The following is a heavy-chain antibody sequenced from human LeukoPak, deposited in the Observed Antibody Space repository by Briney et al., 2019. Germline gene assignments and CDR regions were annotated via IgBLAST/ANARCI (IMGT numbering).Heavy chain of an antibody. CDR3: AKVGAEGYFDY. V-gene: IGHV4-59*01. D-gene: IGHD1-26*01. CDR2: ISDSGST. Sequence: SETLSLSCTVSGGSISTYYWTWIRQPPGKGLEWIAHISDSGSTSCNPSLKSRVTTSVDTSKNQFSLRLNSVTAADTAVYYCAKVGAEGYFDYWGQGTLVTVSS. J-gene: IGHJ4*02. CDR1: GGSISTYY.